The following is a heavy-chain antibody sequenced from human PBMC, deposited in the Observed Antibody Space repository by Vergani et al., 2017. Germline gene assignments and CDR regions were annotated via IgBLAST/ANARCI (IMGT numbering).Heavy chain of an antibody. D-gene: IGHD3-22*01. CDR1: GFTFSSYS. Sequence: EVQLVESGGGLVKPGGSLRLSCAASGFTFSSYSMNWVRQAPGKGLEWVSSISSSSSYIYYADSAKGRFTISRDNAKNSLYLQMNSLRAEDTAVYYCARESHYYDSSGPDYWGQGTLVTVSS. CDR3: ARESHYYDSSGPDY. CDR2: ISSSSSYI. V-gene: IGHV3-21*01. J-gene: IGHJ4*02.